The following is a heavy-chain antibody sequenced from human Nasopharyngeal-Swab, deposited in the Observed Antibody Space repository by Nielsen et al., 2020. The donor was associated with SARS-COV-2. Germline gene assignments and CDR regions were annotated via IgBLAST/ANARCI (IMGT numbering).Heavy chain of an antibody. CDR3: ARDLGGLLVATGGTDY. V-gene: IGHV4-39*07. D-gene: IGHD5-12*01. CDR1: GGPISSSSYY. J-gene: IGHJ4*02. Sequence: SETLSLTCTVSGGPISSSSYYWGWIRQPPGKGLEWIGSIYYSGSTYYNPSLKSRVTISVDTSKNQFSLKLSSVTAADTAVYYCARDLGGLLVATGGTDYWGQGTLVTVSS. CDR2: IYYSGST.